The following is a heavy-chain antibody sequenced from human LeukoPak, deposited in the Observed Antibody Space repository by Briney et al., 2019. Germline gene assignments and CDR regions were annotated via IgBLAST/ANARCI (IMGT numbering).Heavy chain of an antibody. V-gene: IGHV3-7*01. J-gene: IGHJ4*02. D-gene: IGHD2-15*01. CDR1: GFTFRSFW. Sequence: HSGGSLRLSCAASGFTFRSFWMSWVRQAPGKGLEWVANIKHDGSEKYYVDSVKGRFTISRDNAKNSLYLQMNSLRAEDTAVYYCARSLGYCSGGSCYLHWGQGILVTVSS. CDR3: ARSLGYCSGGSCYLH. CDR2: IKHDGSEK.